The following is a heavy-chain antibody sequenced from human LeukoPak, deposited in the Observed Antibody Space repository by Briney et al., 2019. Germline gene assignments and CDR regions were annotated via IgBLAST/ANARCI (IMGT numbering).Heavy chain of an antibody. V-gene: IGHV4-59*01. CDR1: GGSISSYY. J-gene: IGHJ6*03. D-gene: IGHD4-17*01. Sequence: SETLSLTCTVSGGSISSYYWSWIRQPPGKGLEWIGYVYYSGSTNYNPSLKSRVTISVDTSKNQFSLKLSSVTAADTAVYYCASETVYYYYMDVWGKGTTVTVSS. CDR2: VYYSGST. CDR3: ASETVYYYYMDV.